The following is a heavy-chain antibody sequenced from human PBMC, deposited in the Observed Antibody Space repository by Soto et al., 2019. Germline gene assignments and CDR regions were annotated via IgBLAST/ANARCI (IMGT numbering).Heavy chain of an antibody. CDR3: TTDLWRIAVVVGSTGYFNP. D-gene: IGHD2-15*01. Sequence: GGSLRLSCAATGFTFSNAWMSWVRQAPGKGLEWVGHIKSKTDGGATDYAAPVRGRFTISRDDSKNTLYLQMNSLKTEDTAVYYCTTDLWRIAVVVGSTGYFNPWGQGTPVTVSS. CDR2: IKSKTDGGAT. J-gene: IGHJ5*02. CDR1: GFTFSNAW. V-gene: IGHV3-15*01.